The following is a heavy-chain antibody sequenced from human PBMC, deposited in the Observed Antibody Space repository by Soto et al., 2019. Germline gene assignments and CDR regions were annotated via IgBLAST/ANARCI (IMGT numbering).Heavy chain of an antibody. Sequence: EVQLVESGGGLVQPGGSLRLSCAVSGFTFSSFWMHWVRQAPGEGLVWVSRINTDGSSTSYADSVKGRFTISRDNGKLTLDLQRKRLIVVDTAISYCAKGGVYSFGGSYWRKRTLVTVTS. CDR2: INTDGSST. V-gene: IGHV3-74*01. CDR3: AKGGVYSFGGSY. D-gene: IGHD3-16*01. J-gene: IGHJ4*02. CDR1: GFTFSSFW.